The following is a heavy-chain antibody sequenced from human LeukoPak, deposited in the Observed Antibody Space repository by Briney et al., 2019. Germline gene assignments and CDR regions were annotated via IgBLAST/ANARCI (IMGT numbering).Heavy chain of an antibody. V-gene: IGHV3-21*01. CDR3: ARELLTYSNHKLGHYMDV. D-gene: IGHD4-11*01. J-gene: IGHJ6*03. Sequence: GGSLRLSCAASGFTFSSYSMNWVRQAPGKGLEWVSCISSSSSYIYYADSVKGRFTISRENAKSSLYLQMNSLIAEDTAVYYCARELLTYSNHKLGHYMDVWGKGTTVTVSS. CDR2: ISSSSSYI. CDR1: GFTFSSYS.